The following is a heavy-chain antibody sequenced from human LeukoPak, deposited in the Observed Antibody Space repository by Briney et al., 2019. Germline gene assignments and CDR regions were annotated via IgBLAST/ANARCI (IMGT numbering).Heavy chain of an antibody. D-gene: IGHD4-11*01. CDR2: IRSDGSNR. CDR1: GFIYSHYG. CDR3: ARVAQRGFDYSNSLEY. J-gene: IGHJ4*01. Sequence: PGGSLRLSCAASGFIYSHYGMHWVRQAPGKGLEWVAVIRSDGSNRFYAGSVKGRFTISRDNSQNTLFLQMNSLRAEDTAMYYCARVAQRGFDYSNSLEYWGHGTLVTVSS. V-gene: IGHV3-33*01.